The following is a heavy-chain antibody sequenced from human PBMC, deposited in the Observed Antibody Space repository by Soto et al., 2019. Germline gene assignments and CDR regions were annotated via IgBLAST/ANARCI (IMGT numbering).Heavy chain of an antibody. CDR3: ATDRVWSCDS. V-gene: IGHV3-7*01. CDR2: IKSAGRAK. D-gene: IGHD3-10*01. Sequence: EMHLVESGGGLVQPGGALRLSCKASGFSFNNHWMNWVRQAPGHGLELVSAIKSAGRAKKNVDSLRGPFPISRANAENSLSLQTISLGDEAVAVSYCATDRVWSCDSWGQGTLVIVSS. CDR1: GFSFNNHW. J-gene: IGHJ4*02.